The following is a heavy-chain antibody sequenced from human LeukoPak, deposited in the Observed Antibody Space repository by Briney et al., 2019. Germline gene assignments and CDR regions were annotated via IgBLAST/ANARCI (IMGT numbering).Heavy chain of an antibody. J-gene: IGHJ3*02. D-gene: IGHD1-1*01. CDR2: ISGSGGST. CDR3: AKGSPSYNWNDDAFDI. Sequence: GGSLRLSCAASGFTFSSHAMSWVRQAPGKGLEWVSAISGSGGSTYSADSVKGRFTISRDNSKNTLYLQMNSLRAEDTAVYYCAKGSPSYNWNDDAFDIWGQGTMVTVSS. CDR1: GFTFSSHA. V-gene: IGHV3-23*01.